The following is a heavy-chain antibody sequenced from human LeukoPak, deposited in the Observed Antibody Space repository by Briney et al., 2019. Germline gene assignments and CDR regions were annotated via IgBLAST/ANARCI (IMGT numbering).Heavy chain of an antibody. V-gene: IGHV1-69*06. CDR1: GGTFSSYD. J-gene: IGHJ4*02. CDR3: AGGRTDIVVVPATLRNYYFDY. D-gene: IGHD2-2*01. CDR2: IMPMFGKT. Sequence: SVKVSCKASGGTFSSYDISWVRRAPGQGLEWMGGIMPMFGKTNYAQKFQGRVTTTADKATSTAYMELSSLRSEDTAVYYCAGGRTDIVVVPATLRNYYFDYWGQGTLVTVSS.